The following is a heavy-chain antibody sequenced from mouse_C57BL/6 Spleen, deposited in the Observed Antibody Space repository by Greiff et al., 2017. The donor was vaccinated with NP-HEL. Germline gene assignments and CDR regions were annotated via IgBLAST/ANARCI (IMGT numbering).Heavy chain of an antibody. Sequence: VQLQQSGPELVKPGASVKISCKASGYAFSSSWMNWVKQRPGKGLEWIGRIYPGDGDTNYNGKFKGKATLTADKSSSTAYMHLSSLTSEDSAVSFCACSTTVDLYFDYWGQGTTLTFSS. V-gene: IGHV1-82*01. CDR3: ACSTTVDLYFDY. CDR1: GYAFSSSW. J-gene: IGHJ2*01. CDR2: IYPGDGDT. D-gene: IGHD1-1*01.